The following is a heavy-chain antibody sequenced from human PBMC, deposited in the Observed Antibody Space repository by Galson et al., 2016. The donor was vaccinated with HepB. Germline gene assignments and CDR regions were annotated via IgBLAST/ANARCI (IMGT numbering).Heavy chain of an antibody. CDR2: IIPIFGTP. V-gene: IGHV1-69*13. CDR1: GGTFRTYA. Sequence: SVKVSCKASGGTFRTYATNWVRQAPGQGLEWMGGIIPIFGTPNYAQKFQGRVTITADEVTSTAYMELSSLRSEDTAVYYCARTRVATTSYYYYGMDVWGQGTTVTVSS. D-gene: IGHD5-12*01. J-gene: IGHJ6*02. CDR3: ARTRVATTSYYYYGMDV.